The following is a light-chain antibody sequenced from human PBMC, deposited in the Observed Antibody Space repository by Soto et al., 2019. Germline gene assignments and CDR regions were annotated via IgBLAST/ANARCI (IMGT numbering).Light chain of an antibody. CDR2: ATS. CDR1: RNVSIY. V-gene: IGKV1-39*01. Sequence: DIPLTQSPSSLAASVGDRVTLTCRASRNVSIYLNWYQHKPGKGPTLLIHATSNLQIGVPSRFSGSGSGTEFTLTISSLAPEDFGTYYCQQSYKMPSFGQGTRLEIK. J-gene: IGKJ5*01. CDR3: QQSYKMPS.